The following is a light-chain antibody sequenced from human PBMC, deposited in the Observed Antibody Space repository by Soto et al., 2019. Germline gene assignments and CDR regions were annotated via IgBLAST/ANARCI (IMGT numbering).Light chain of an antibody. J-gene: IGKJ1*01. CDR1: QSISNW. CDR2: AAS. Sequence: DVQMTQSPSTLSASVGDRVTITWRASQSISNWLAWYQQKPGKAPKLLIYAASSWESGVSLSFSGSGSGTEFTLTISRLQPDDFANYYCQQYNSYSRTFGQGTKVDIK. V-gene: IGKV1-5*01. CDR3: QQYNSYSRT.